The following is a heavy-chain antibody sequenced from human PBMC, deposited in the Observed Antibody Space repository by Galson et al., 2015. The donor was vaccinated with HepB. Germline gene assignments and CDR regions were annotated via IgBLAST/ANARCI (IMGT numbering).Heavy chain of an antibody. CDR1: GFTVSSNY. Sequence: SLRLSCAASGFTVSSNYMSWVRQAPGKGLEWVSVIYSGGSTYYADSVKGRFTISRDNSKNTLYLQMNSLRAEDTAVYYCAKYVAPARFFDYWGQGTLVTVSS. CDR2: IYSGGST. V-gene: IGHV3-66*01. CDR3: AKYVAPARFFDY. J-gene: IGHJ4*02. D-gene: IGHD2-21*01.